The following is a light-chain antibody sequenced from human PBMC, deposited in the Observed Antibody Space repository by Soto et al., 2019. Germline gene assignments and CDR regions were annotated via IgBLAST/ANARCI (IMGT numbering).Light chain of an antibody. CDR2: DVS. CDR1: SSDVGGYNY. J-gene: IGLJ3*02. Sequence: QSALTQPASVSGSPGQSITISCTGTSSDVGGYNYVSWYQQHPGKAPKLMIYDVSNRPSGVSNRFSGSKSGNTASLTISGLHAEDEADYYCSSYKSSSTPNWVFGGGTQLTVL. CDR3: SSYKSSSTPNWV. V-gene: IGLV2-14*01.